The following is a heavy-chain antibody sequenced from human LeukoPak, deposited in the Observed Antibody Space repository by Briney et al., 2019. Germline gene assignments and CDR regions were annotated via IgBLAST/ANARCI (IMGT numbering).Heavy chain of an antibody. Sequence: GGSLRLSCAASGFTFSTYWMSWVRQAPGKGLEWVANIKEDGSEKYYVDSVKGRFTISRDNAKKPLYLQMNSLRAEDTAFYYCARGGYRSGWYAYWGQGPLVTVSS. J-gene: IGHJ4*02. CDR3: ARGGYRSGWYAY. D-gene: IGHD6-19*01. CDR1: GFTFSTYW. CDR2: IKEDGSEK. V-gene: IGHV3-7*01.